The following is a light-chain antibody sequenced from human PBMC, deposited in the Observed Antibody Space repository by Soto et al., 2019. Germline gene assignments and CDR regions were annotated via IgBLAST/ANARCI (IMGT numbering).Light chain of an antibody. V-gene: IGKV3-11*01. CDR2: DAS. J-gene: IGKJ4*01. Sequence: EIVLTQSPATPSLSPGERATLSCRASQSVSSYLAWYQQKPGQAPRLLSYDASNRATGIPARFSGSGSGTDFTLTISSLEPEDFAFYYCQQRSNSFGGGTKVEIK. CDR3: QQRSNS. CDR1: QSVSSY.